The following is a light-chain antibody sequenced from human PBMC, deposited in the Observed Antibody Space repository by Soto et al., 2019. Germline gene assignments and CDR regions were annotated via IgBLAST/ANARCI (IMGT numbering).Light chain of an antibody. Sequence: QMTQSPSSLSASVGDRVTITCRASQNIYSYLNWYQQQPGKAPKLLIYGASRLQSGVTSRFSGSGSGADFTLTISSLQPEDFATYSCQQTSSTPYSFGQGTKVDIK. CDR3: QQTSSTPYS. CDR2: GAS. CDR1: QNIYSY. V-gene: IGKV1-39*01. J-gene: IGKJ2*03.